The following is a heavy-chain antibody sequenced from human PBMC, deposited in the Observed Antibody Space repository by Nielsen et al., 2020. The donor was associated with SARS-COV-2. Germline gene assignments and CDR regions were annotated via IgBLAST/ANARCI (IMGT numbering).Heavy chain of an antibody. D-gene: IGHD4-17*01. CDR2: ISSSSYI. V-gene: IGHV3-69-1*01. J-gene: IGHJ4*02. CDR3: ASYDYGDYGPSEFDY. Sequence: WIRQPPGKGLEWVSSISSSSYIYYADSVKGRFTISRDNAKNSLYLQMNSLRAEDTAVYYCASYDYGDYGPSEFDYWGQGTLVTVSS.